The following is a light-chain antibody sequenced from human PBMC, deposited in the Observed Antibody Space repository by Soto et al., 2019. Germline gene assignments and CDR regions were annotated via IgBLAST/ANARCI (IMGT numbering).Light chain of an antibody. CDR3: ATWGDRRHGYV. CDR1: SSNIGSNT. J-gene: IGLJ1*01. V-gene: IGLV1-44*01. Sequence: QSLLTQPPAASGTPGQRVTISASRSSSNIGSNTVSWYQQVPGTAPKLLIYDNDERPSGVPGRFSGSTSGTAASLAISGLQSEDVADYYCATWGDRRHGYVFGPGTKVTVL. CDR2: DND.